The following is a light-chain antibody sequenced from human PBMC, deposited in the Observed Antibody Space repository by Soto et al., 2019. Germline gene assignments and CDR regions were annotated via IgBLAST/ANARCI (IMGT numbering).Light chain of an antibody. J-gene: IGKJ4*01. CDR2: AAS. CDR3: QQSYSTPQT. Sequence: DIQMTQSPSSLSASVGDRVTITCRASQSITSYLNWYQQKRGKAPKLLIYAASSLQSGVPSRFSVSGSGTEFTLTISSLQPEDFATYSCQQSYSTPQTFGGGTKVEIK. CDR1: QSITSY. V-gene: IGKV1-39*01.